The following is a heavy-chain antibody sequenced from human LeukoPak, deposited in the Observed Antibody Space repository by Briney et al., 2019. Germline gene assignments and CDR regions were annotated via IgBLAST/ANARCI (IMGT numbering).Heavy chain of an antibody. Sequence: PGGSLRLSCAASGFTFSSYSMNWVRQAPGKGLEWVSYISSSSSTIYYAGSVKGRFTISRDNAKNSLYLQMNSLRAEDTAVYYCARELHSSGWHWGQGTLVTASS. D-gene: IGHD6-19*01. CDR2: ISSSSSTI. CDR3: ARELHSSGWH. CDR1: GFTFSSYS. J-gene: IGHJ4*02. V-gene: IGHV3-48*01.